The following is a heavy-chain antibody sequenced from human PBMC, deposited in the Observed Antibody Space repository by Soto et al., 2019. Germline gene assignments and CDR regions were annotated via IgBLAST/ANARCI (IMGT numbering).Heavy chain of an antibody. Sequence: QAQLVQSGAEVKKPGASVNVSCKASGYDYVTYAITWVRQRPGQGLEWMGWISTLNGNTNYAQNFQGRVTMTTDTSTRIVHLELRSLRSDDTAVYYCARRVQVWFPDYYCMDVWGQGTTVTVSS. V-gene: IGHV1-18*01. CDR1: GYDYVTYA. D-gene: IGHD5-18*01. CDR3: ARRVQVWFPDYYCMDV. J-gene: IGHJ6*03. CDR2: ISTLNGNT.